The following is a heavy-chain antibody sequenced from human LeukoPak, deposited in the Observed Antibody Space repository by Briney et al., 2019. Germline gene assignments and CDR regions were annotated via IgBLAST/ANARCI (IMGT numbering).Heavy chain of an antibody. V-gene: IGHV3-9*01. J-gene: IGHJ4*02. CDR2: ISWNSGSI. D-gene: IGHD4-17*01. CDR1: GFTFDSYP. CDR3: AKDSGDLLIDY. Sequence: SLRLSCAASGFTFDSYPMHWVRPAPGKGLEWVSGISWNSGSIGYADSVKGRFTISRDNAKNSLYLQMNSLRAEDTALYYCAKDSGDLLIDYWGQGTLVTVSS.